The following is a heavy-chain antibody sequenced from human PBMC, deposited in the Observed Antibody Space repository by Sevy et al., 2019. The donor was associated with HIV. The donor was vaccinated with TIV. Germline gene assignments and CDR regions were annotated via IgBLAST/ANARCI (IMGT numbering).Heavy chain of an antibody. CDR2: INPSGGST. V-gene: IGHV1-46*01. CDR3: ARDRGGSYPLHYYYYYMDV. D-gene: IGHD1-26*01. J-gene: IGHJ6*03. CDR1: GYTFTSYY. Sequence: ASVKVSCKASGYTFTSYYMHWVRQAPGQGLEWMGIINPSGGSTSYAQKFQGRVTMTRDTSTSTVYMELSSLRSEDTAVYYCARDRGGSYPLHYYYYYMDVWGKGTTVTVSS.